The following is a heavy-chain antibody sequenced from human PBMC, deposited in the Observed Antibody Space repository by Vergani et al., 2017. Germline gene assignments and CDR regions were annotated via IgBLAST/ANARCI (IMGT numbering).Heavy chain of an antibody. D-gene: IGHD6-13*01. CDR2: IYYSGST. J-gene: IGHJ4*02. Sequence: QVQLQESGPGLVKPSQTLSLTCTVSGGSISSGDYYWSWIRQPPGKGLEWIGYIYYSGSTNYNPSLKSRVTISVDTSKNQFSLKLSSVTAADTAVYYCASFGEPGYSSSLYGEVGYFDYWGQGTLVTVSS. CDR3: ASFGEPGYSSSLYGEVGYFDY. V-gene: IGHV4-30-4*08. CDR1: GGSISSGDYY.